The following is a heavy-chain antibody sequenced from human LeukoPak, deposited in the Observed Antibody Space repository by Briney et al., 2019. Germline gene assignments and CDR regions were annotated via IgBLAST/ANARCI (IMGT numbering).Heavy chain of an antibody. CDR2: IYYSGST. CDR3: ARQGDSRYSSGWYSHVDV. V-gene: IGHV4-59*08. Sequence: SETLSLTCTVSGGSISSYYWSWIRQPPGKGLEWIGYIYYSGSTNYNPSLKSRVTISVDTSKNQFSLKLSSVTAADTAVYYCARQGDSRYSSGWYSHVDVWGQGTTVTVSS. CDR1: GGSISSYY. D-gene: IGHD6-19*01. J-gene: IGHJ6*02.